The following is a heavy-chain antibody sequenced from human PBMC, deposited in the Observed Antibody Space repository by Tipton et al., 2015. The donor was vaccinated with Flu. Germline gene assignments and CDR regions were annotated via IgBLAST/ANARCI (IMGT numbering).Heavy chain of an antibody. Sequence: TLSLTCTVSGYSISSGYYWGWIRQPPGKGLEWIGSIYHSGSTYYNPSLTSRVTISVDTSKNQFSLKLSSVTAADTAVYYCARGPEQWLVNPHYFDYWGQGTLVTVSP. D-gene: IGHD6-19*01. CDR1: GYSISSGYY. CDR3: ARGPEQWLVNPHYFDY. CDR2: IYHSGST. V-gene: IGHV4-38-2*02. J-gene: IGHJ4*02.